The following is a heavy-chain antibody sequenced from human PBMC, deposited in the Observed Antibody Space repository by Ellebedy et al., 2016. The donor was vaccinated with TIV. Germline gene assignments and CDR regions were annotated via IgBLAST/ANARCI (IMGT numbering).Heavy chain of an antibody. CDR3: AKGASLWVTDAFDI. V-gene: IGHV3-23*01. D-gene: IGHD3-16*01. J-gene: IGHJ3*02. CDR1: GYTFRNYG. Sequence: GGSLRLXXAASGYTFRNYGMSWVRQAPGKGLEWVSGISGGDGGSQYYRDSVKGRFTISRDNSKNTLYLQMNSLRAEDTAVYYCAKGASLWVTDAFDIWGQGTMLTVSS. CDR2: ISGGDGGSQ.